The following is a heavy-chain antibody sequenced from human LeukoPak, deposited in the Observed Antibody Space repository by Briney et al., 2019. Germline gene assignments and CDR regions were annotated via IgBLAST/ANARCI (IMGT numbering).Heavy chain of an antibody. V-gene: IGHV3-53*01. CDR3: ARRAGEYSHPYDY. CDR1: GFTVSSYS. J-gene: IGHJ4*02. Sequence: GGSLRLSCTVSGFTVSSYSMSWVRQAPGKGLEWVSFIYSGGNTHYSDSVKSRFTISIDNSKNTLYLQMNSLRADDTAVYYCARRAGEYSHPYDYWGQGTLVTVSS. D-gene: IGHD4-17*01. CDR2: IYSGGNT.